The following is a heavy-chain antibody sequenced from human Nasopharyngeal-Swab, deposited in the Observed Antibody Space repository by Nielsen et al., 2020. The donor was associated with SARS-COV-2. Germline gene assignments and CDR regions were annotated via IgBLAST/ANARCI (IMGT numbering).Heavy chain of an antibody. CDR1: EFTFSSYA. V-gene: IGHV3-23*01. CDR3: AKRYNWNPRENYFEY. Sequence: GGSLRLSCAASEFTFSSYAMSWVRPAPGKGLEWVSTISGGGRSTYHADSVKGRFTISRDNSKNTMYLQVNSLRAEDTAVYFCAKRYNWNPRENYFEYWGQGTLVTVSS. J-gene: IGHJ4*02. CDR2: ISGGGRST. D-gene: IGHD1-20*01.